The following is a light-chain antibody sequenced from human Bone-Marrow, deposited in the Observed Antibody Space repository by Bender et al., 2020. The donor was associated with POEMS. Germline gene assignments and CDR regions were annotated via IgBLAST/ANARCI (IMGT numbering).Light chain of an antibody. CDR2: HVS. CDR1: SSDVGSYNY. J-gene: IGLJ2*01. Sequence: QSALTQPASVSGSPGQSITLSCTGTSSDVGSYNYVSWYQHHPGKAPKLMIYHVSNRPSGVSHRFSGSKSGNTASLTISGLQAEDEAYYYCSSYTSTNIVIFGGGTKLTVL. CDR3: SSYTSTNIVI. V-gene: IGLV2-14*03.